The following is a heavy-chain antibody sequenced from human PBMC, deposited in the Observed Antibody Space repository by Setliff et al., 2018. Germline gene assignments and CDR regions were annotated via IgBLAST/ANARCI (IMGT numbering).Heavy chain of an antibody. Sequence: SETLSLTCAVYGGSFSGNYWSWIRQPPGKGLEWIGEINHSGSTNHNPSLKSRVTISVDTSKNQFSLNLSSVTAADTAMYYCARDYYDSRGSYAFDIWGQGTVVTVPS. D-gene: IGHD3-22*01. CDR1: GGSFSGNY. CDR3: ARDYYDSRGSYAFDI. CDR2: INHSGST. J-gene: IGHJ3*02. V-gene: IGHV4-34*01.